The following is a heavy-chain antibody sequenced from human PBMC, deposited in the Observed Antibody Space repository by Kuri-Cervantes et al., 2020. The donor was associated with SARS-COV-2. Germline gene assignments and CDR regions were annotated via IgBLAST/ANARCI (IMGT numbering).Heavy chain of an antibody. D-gene: IGHD4-17*01. J-gene: IGHJ4*02. CDR2: ISYDGSNK. Sequence: GGSLRLSGAASGFTFSSHAMHWVRQAPGKGLEWVAVISYDGSNKYYADSLKGRFTISRDNSKNTLYLQMNSLIAEDTAVDYCARGNDYGEDFDYWGQGTLVTVSS. CDR3: ARGNDYGEDFDY. V-gene: IGHV3-30-3*01. CDR1: GFTFSSHA.